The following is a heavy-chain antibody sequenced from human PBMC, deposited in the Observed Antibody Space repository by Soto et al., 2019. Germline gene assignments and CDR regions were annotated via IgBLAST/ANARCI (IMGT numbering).Heavy chain of an antibody. Sequence: EVQLVGSGGVVVQPGGSLRLSCAASGFTFDDYTMHWVRQAPGKGLEWVSLISWDGGSTYYEDSVKGRFIISRDNSKNSLYLQMNSLRTEDTALYYCAKDRSSSSWWSSYYYYYGMDVWGQGTTVTVSS. CDR3: AKDRSSSSWWSSYYYYYGMDV. CDR1: GFTFDDYT. D-gene: IGHD6-13*01. V-gene: IGHV3-43*01. CDR2: ISWDGGST. J-gene: IGHJ6*02.